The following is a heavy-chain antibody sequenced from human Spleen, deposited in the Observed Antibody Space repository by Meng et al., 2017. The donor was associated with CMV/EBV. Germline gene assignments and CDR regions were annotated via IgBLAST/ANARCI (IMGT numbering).Heavy chain of an antibody. CDR2: IYYSGST. Sequence: GSLRLSCTVSGGSISSYYWSWIRQPPGKGLEWIGYIYYSGSTNYNPSLKSRVTISVDTSKNQFSLKLSSVTAADTAVYYCARVLHHYYGMDVWGQGTTVTVSS. J-gene: IGHJ6*02. CDR1: GGSISSYY. CDR3: ARVLHHYYGMDV. V-gene: IGHV4-59*08.